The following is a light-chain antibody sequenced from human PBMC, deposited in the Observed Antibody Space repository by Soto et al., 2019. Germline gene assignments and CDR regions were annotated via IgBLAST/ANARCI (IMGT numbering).Light chain of an antibody. CDR1: QSFRGL. J-gene: IGKJ5*01. CDR3: QQRHMWPIT. Sequence: EIVLPQSPVTLSFSPGERATLSCRASQSFRGLLAWYQQKPGQAPRLLIYDAYNRATGIPPRFSGSGSGTDFTLTISSLEPEDSAVYYCQQRHMWPITFGQGTRLEIK. V-gene: IGKV3-11*01. CDR2: DAY.